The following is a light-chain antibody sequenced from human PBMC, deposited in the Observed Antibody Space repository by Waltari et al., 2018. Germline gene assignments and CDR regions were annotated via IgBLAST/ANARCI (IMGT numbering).Light chain of an antibody. Sequence: QSVLTQSPSMSETPGQRVIISCSGSSSTIGNNSVFWYQHFPGMAPKLVMFKNSQRPSGVPDRFSGSSYGTSASLAISGLRSEDEADYYCATWDDSLSGVVFGGGTRLTVL. CDR2: KNS. CDR1: SSTIGNNS. V-gene: IGLV1-47*01. J-gene: IGLJ2*01. CDR3: ATWDDSLSGVV.